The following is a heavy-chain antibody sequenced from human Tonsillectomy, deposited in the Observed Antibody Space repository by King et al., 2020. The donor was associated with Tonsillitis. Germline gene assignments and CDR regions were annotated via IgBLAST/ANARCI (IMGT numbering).Heavy chain of an antibody. CDR3: ARARITIYGVVIKVGGFDI. CDR1: GGSISSGGYS. Sequence: MQLQESGSGLVKPSQTLSLTCGVSGGSISSGGYSWSWIRQPPGKGLEWIGYIYHSGSSYYNPSLKSRVTISVDRSKNQFSLRRTSVTAADTAVYYCARARITIYGVVIKVGGFDIWGQGTMVTVSS. CDR2: IYHSGSS. V-gene: IGHV4-30-2*01. J-gene: IGHJ3*02. D-gene: IGHD3-3*01.